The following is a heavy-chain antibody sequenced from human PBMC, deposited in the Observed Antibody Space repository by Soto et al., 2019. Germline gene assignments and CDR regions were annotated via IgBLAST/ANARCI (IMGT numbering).Heavy chain of an antibody. Sequence: PGGSLRLSCAASGFTFSSYSMNWVRQAPGKGLEWVSYISSSSSTIYYADSVKGRFTISRDNAKNSLYLQMNSLRDEDTAVYYCARDWGGHSGSYGSLYYYYGMDVWGQGTTVTVSS. CDR3: ARDWGGHSGSYGSLYYYYGMDV. V-gene: IGHV3-48*02. D-gene: IGHD1-26*01. CDR1: GFTFSSYS. J-gene: IGHJ6*02. CDR2: ISSSSSTI.